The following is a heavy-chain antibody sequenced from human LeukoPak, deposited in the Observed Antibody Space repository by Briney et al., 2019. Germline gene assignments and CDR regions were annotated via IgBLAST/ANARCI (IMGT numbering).Heavy chain of an antibody. CDR2: ISSRSRAI. J-gene: IGHJ6*02. Sequence: GGSLRLSCAASGFTLSGYHMTWARQAPGKGLEWVLYISSRSRAIYHADSVKGRFTISRDHAKNSLYLQMNRLRVEDTAMYYCTRDSGRGYGMDVWGRGTTVTVSS. V-gene: IGHV3-48*01. CDR1: GFTLSGYH. CDR3: TRDSGRGYGMDV. D-gene: IGHD3-10*01.